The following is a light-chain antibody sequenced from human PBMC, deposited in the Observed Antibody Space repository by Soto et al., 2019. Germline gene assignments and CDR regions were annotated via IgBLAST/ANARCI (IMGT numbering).Light chain of an antibody. CDR1: QSISSW. CDR2: DAS. V-gene: IGKV1-5*01. CDR3: QQYNNFWT. J-gene: IGKJ1*01. Sequence: DIQMTQSPSALSASVGDRVTITCRASQSISSWLAWYQQKPGKAPRLLSYDASYLERGVPSRLSGSGSGTEFTLTISVLQPDDLATYYCQQYNNFWTFGPGTKVEI.